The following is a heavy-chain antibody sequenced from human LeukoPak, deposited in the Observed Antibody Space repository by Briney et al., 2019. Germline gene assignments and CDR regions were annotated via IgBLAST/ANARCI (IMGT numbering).Heavy chain of an antibody. D-gene: IGHD3-3*01. Sequence: GGSLRLSCAASGFTFSSYAMHWVRQAPGKGLEWVAVISYDGSSKYYADSVKGRFTISRDNSKNTLYLQMNSLRAEDTAVYYCARHGGLRFLEWPAAFDYWGQGTLVTVSS. J-gene: IGHJ4*02. CDR3: ARHGGLRFLEWPAAFDY. V-gene: IGHV3-30*01. CDR2: ISYDGSSK. CDR1: GFTFSSYA.